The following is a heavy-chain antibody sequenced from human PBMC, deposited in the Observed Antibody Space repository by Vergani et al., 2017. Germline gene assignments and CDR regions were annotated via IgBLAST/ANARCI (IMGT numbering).Heavy chain of an antibody. Sequence: EVQLVESGGGLVKPGGSLRLSCAASGFTFSSYSMNWVRQAPGKGLEWVSSISSSSSYIYYADSVKGRFTMSRDNAKNSLYLQMNSLRAEDTAVYYCARVPGATIPYYYGMDVWGQGTTVTVSS. V-gene: IGHV3-21*01. CDR2: ISSSSSYI. J-gene: IGHJ6*02. CDR1: GFTFSSYS. D-gene: IGHD1-26*01. CDR3: ARVPGATIPYYYGMDV.